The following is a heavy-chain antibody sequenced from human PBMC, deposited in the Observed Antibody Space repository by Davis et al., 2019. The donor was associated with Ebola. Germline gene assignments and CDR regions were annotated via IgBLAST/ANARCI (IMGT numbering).Heavy chain of an antibody. D-gene: IGHD4-17*01. CDR1: GGSINNYF. V-gene: IGHV4-59*01. Sequence: MPSETLSLTCPVSGGSINNYFWSWIRQPPGKGLEWIGNIHYLGNTNYNPSLKSRVTMSVDTSKNQFSLKLSSVTAADTAVYYCARGNYGDYIVLYYYNMDVWGQGTTVTVSS. CDR2: IHYLGNT. J-gene: IGHJ6*02. CDR3: ARGNYGDYIVLYYYNMDV.